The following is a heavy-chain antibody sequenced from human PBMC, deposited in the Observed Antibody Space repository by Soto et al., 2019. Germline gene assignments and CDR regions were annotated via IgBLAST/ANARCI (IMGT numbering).Heavy chain of an antibody. CDR1: GFIFSDYA. Sequence: EVQLLESEGGLVQPGKSLRLSCAASGFIFSDYAMSWVRQAPGKGLEWVSALSGSGSSTYYADSVKGRFTISRDNFKNTVSLQMDNLSVEDTAVYYCAKGGVTRSYYYAMDVWGQGTTVTVSS. V-gene: IGHV3-23*01. J-gene: IGHJ6*02. CDR2: LSGSGSST. CDR3: AKGGVTRSYYYAMDV.